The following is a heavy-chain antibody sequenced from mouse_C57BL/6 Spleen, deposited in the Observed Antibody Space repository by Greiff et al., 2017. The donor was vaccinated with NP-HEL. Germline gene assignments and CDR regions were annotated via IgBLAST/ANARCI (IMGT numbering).Heavy chain of an antibody. CDR3: AKRDYGSSFDNFDY. D-gene: IGHD1-1*01. CDR2: INPNNGGT. J-gene: IGHJ2*01. V-gene: IGHV1-18*01. Sequence: EVQLQQSGPELVKPGASVKIPCKASGYTFTDYNMDWVKQSHGKSLEWIGDINPNNGGTIYNQKFKGKATLTVDKSSSTAYMELRSRTSEDTAVYYCAKRDYGSSFDNFDYWGQGTTLTVSS. CDR1: GYTFTDYN.